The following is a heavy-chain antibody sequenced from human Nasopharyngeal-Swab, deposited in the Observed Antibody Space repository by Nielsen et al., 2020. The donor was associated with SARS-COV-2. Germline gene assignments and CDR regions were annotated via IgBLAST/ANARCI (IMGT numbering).Heavy chain of an antibody. V-gene: IGHV3-23*01. CDR2: ISGSGGST. Sequence: GESLIIPCAASGFTLSSFAMSLVPQAPGKGLEWVSTISGSGGSTYYADSVKGRFTISRDNSKDTLYLPMNRLRAEDTAVYYCAKDLCAVVVVAVPDYRGQGTLVTVSS. D-gene: IGHD2-15*01. CDR1: GFTLSSFA. J-gene: IGHJ4*02. CDR3: AKDLCAVVVVAVPDY.